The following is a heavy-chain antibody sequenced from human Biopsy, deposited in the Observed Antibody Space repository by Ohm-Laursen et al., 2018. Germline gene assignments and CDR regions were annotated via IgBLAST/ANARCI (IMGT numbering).Heavy chain of an antibody. CDR3: AKEEPPQGYDFWSGHYYYFDY. J-gene: IGHJ4*02. CDR1: GASIISGGHF. D-gene: IGHD3-3*01. Sequence: TLSLTCTVSGASIISGGHFWNWIRQHPGKGLEWIGYIYYSGSTYYNPSLKSRVSISVDTSKNQFSLKLNSVTVADTAVYYCAKEEPPQGYDFWSGHYYYFDYWGQGTLVTVSS. CDR2: IYYSGST. V-gene: IGHV4-31*03.